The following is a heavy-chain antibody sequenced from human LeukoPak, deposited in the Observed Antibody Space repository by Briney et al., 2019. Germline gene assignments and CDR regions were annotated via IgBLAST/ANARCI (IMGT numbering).Heavy chain of an antibody. CDR1: GYTFTSYG. V-gene: IGHV1-18*01. CDR3: ARDPSSHCSSASCHLVWGGYYYYGMDV. CDR2: ISAYNGNT. Sequence: ASVKVSCKASGYTFTSYGISWVRQAPGQGLEWMGWISAYNGNTNYAQKLQGRVTMTTDTSTSTAYMELRSLRSDDTAVYYCARDPSSHCSSASCHLVWGGYYYYGMDVWGQGTTVTVSS. D-gene: IGHD2-2*01. J-gene: IGHJ6*02.